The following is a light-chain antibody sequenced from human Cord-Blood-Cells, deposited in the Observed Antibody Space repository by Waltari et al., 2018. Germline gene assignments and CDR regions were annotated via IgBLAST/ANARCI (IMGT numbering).Light chain of an antibody. CDR3: QQSYSTPIT. CDR2: AAS. V-gene: IGKV1-39*01. CDR1: QSISSY. J-gene: IGKJ5*01. Sequence: DIQMTQPPSSLSASVGDRVTITCQASQSISSYLNWYQQKPGKAPKLLIYAASSLQSGVPSRFSGSGSGTDFTLTISSLQPEDFATYYCQQSYSTPITLGQGTRLEIK.